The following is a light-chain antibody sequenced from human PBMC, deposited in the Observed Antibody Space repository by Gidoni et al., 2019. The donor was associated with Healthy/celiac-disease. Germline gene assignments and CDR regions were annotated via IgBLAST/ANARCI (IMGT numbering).Light chain of an antibody. Sequence: QSVLTQPHAASGTHGQRVTITCSGSSPNIGSNYVYWYQQLTVTAPNLLIYRNNQRPSGVPDRFSGSKSGTSASLAISGLRSEDEADYYCAAWDDSLSGWVFVGGTKLTVL. CDR2: RNN. CDR1: SPNIGSNY. J-gene: IGLJ3*02. CDR3: AAWDDSLSGWV. V-gene: IGLV1-47*01.